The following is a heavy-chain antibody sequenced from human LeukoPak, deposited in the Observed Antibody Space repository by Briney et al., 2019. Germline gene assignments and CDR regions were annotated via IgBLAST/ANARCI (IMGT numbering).Heavy chain of an antibody. D-gene: IGHD1-26*01. CDR2: ISGDESRT. CDR1: DFTFSSYW. Sequence: GGSLRLSCAASDFTFSSYWMHWVRQAPGEGLVWVSRISGDESRTNYADSVKGRFTISRDNARNTLFLQMNSLRAEDTAVYYCAREGGSFLRYFDSWGQGTLVTVSS. J-gene: IGHJ4*02. CDR3: AREGGSFLRYFDS. V-gene: IGHV3-74*01.